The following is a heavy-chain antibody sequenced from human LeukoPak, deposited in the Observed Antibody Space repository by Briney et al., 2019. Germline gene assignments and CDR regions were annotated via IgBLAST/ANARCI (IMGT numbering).Heavy chain of an antibody. Sequence: SQTLSLTCTVSGGSISSDRFYWTWVRQPAGKGLEWIGRIKGSITNYNPSLKSRVNISVDTSTNQFSLKLNSLTAADTAVYYCARVPDWTYAADYWGQGTLVTVSS. CDR1: GGSISSDRFY. V-gene: IGHV4-61*02. D-gene: IGHD3/OR15-3a*01. CDR3: ARVPDWTYAADY. J-gene: IGHJ4*02. CDR2: IKGSIT.